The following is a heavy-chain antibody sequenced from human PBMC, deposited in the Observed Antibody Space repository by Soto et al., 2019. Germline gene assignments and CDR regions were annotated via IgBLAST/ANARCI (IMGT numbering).Heavy chain of an antibody. J-gene: IGHJ6*02. D-gene: IGHD1-26*01. CDR3: ARDRRGSQYGMEV. CDR1: GGSISGYY. CDR2: IYTSGTT. V-gene: IGHV4-4*07. Sequence: SEPLSLTCTVSGGSISGYYWSCIRQPAGKGLEWIGRIYTSGTTKYNPSLNSRVTMSVDTYKNQISLKLSSVTAADTAVYYCARDRRGSQYGMEVWGQGTTVTVSS.